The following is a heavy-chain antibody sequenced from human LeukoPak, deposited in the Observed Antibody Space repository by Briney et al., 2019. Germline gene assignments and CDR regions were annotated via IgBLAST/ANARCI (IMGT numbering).Heavy chain of an antibody. V-gene: IGHV3-23*01. J-gene: IGHJ4*02. CDR1: GFTFNNYA. CDR3: AKGSGYSGYDLSGFFDY. D-gene: IGHD5-12*01. Sequence: PGGSLRLSCAASGFTFNNYAMSWVRQAPGKGLEWVSAISGSGGGTYYADSVTGRFTISRDNSKNTLYLQMNSLRAEDTALYYCAKGSGYSGYDLSGFFDYWGQGTLVTVSS. CDR2: ISGSGGGT.